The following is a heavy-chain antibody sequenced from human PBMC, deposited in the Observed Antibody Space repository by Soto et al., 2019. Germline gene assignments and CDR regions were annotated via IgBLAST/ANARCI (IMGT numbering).Heavy chain of an antibody. J-gene: IGHJ4*02. CDR3: ARRTGSSYDY. D-gene: IGHD6-6*01. CDR2: IKSKTDGGTT. V-gene: IGHV3-15*01. CDR1: GFTFSNAW. Sequence: PGGSLRLSCAASGFTFSNAWMSWVRQAPGKGREWVGRIKSKTDGGTTDYAAPVKGRFTISRDDSKNTLYLQMNSLKASDTAMYYCARRTGSSYDYWGQGTLVTVSS.